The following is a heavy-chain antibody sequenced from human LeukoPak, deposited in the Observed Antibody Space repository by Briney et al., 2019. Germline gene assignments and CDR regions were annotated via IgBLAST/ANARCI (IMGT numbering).Heavy chain of an antibody. V-gene: IGHV4-61*02. J-gene: IGHJ3*02. CDR1: GVSISSGSYY. CDR2: IYTSGST. D-gene: IGHD4-17*01. Sequence: IPSETLSLTCTVSGVSISSGSYYWNWIRQPAGKGLEWIGRIYTSGSTNYNPSLKSRVTISVDTSKNQFSLKLSSVTAADTAVYYCARHVGVDYGDPRGNAFDIWGQGTMVTVSS. CDR3: ARHVGVDYGDPRGNAFDI.